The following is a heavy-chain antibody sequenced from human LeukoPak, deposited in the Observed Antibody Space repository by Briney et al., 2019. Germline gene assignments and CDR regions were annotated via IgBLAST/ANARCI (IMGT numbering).Heavy chain of an antibody. CDR1: RFTFSNYW. V-gene: IGHV3-7*03. D-gene: IGHD6-13*01. CDR3: AKDRPSNSWSHMDV. CDR2: IKQDGSEK. J-gene: IGHJ6*03. Sequence: GGSLRLSCAASRFTFSNYWMSWVRQAPGKGREGVAKIKQDGSEKYYVDSVKGRFTISRDNAKNSLYLQMNSLRAEDTAVYYCAKDRPSNSWSHMDVWGKGTTVTVSS.